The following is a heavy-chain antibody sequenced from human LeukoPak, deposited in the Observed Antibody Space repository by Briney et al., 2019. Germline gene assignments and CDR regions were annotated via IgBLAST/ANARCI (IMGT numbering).Heavy chain of an antibody. V-gene: IGHV4-39*07. CDR2: IYYSGST. CDR1: GGSISSSSYY. J-gene: IGHJ5*02. Sequence: SETLSLTCTVSGGSISSSSYYWGWIRQPPGKGLEWIGSIYYSGSTYYNPSLKSRVTISVDTSKNQFSLKLSSVTAADTAVYYCVAQERDGYNHWGQGTLVTVSS. D-gene: IGHD5-24*01. CDR3: VAQERDGYNH.